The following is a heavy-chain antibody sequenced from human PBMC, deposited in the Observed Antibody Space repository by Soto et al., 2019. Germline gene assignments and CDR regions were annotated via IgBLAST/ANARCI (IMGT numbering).Heavy chain of an antibody. Sequence: SWWSLRLSCSASVFTFSSYGMHWFRQAPGKGLEWVAVIWYDGSNKYYADSVKGRFTISRDNSKNTLYLQMNSLRAEDTAVYYCARDRGGWRDYYYYYGMDVWGQGTTVTVSS. CDR1: VFTFSSYG. J-gene: IGHJ6*02. V-gene: IGHV3-33*01. D-gene: IGHD6-19*01. CDR3: ARDRGGWRDYYYYYGMDV. CDR2: IWYDGSNK.